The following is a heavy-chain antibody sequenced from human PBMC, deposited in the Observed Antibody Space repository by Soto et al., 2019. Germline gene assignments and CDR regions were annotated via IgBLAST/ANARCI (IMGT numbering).Heavy chain of an antibody. CDR1: GFIFSSFG. V-gene: IGHV3-33*01. D-gene: IGHD7-27*01. CDR3: VRDLLGSGGHFDY. Sequence: GGSLRLSCAASGFIFSSFGMHWVRQAPGKGLEWVAHIWYDGSNTYYADSVKGRFAISRDNSRNTVYLQMNSLRAEDTAVYHCVRDLLGSGGHFDYWGQGTPVTVSS. CDR2: IWYDGSNT. J-gene: IGHJ4*02.